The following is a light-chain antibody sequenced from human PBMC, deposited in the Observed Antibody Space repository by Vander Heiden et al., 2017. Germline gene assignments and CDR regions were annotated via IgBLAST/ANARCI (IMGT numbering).Light chain of an antibody. Sequence: EIVLTQSPDTLSLSPGERATLSCRASQSVRYSHLAWYQQKPGQAPRLLIYVASRRATGIPDRFSGSGSGTDFTLTISRLEPEDFAVYYCLQYGSSPPWTFDQGTKVEIK. J-gene: IGKJ1*01. CDR3: LQYGSSPPWT. CDR2: VAS. V-gene: IGKV3-20*01. CDR1: QSVRYSH.